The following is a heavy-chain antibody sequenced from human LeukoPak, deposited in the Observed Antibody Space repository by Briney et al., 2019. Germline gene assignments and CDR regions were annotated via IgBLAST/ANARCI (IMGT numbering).Heavy chain of an antibody. J-gene: IGHJ6*03. D-gene: IGHD6-13*01. CDR2: INHSGST. CDR1: GGSFSGYY. V-gene: IGHV4-34*01. Sequence: SETLSLTCAVYGGSFSGYYWCWICKPPPQGMEWIGEINHSGSTNYNPSLTSRVTMSVDTSKNQFSLKLSSVTAADTAVYYCASSPSYSSSWYLSYYYYYYMDVWGKGTTVTISS. CDR3: ASSPSYSSSWYLSYYYYYYMDV.